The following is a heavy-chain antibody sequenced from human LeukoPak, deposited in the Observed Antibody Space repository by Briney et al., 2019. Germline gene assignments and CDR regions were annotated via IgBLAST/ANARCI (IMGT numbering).Heavy chain of an antibody. CDR1: GFTFSSYG. J-gene: IGHJ4*02. CDR2: IKNKGEGETT. CDR3: VWNSEHYFDF. D-gene: IGHD1-7*01. Sequence: GGSLRLSCAASGFTFSSYGMHWVRQAPGKGLEWVGRIKNKGEGETTDYAAPVKGRFTISRDDSENTLFLQMHSLETEDTALYYCVWNSEHYFDFWGQGSLVTVSS. V-gene: IGHV3-15*01.